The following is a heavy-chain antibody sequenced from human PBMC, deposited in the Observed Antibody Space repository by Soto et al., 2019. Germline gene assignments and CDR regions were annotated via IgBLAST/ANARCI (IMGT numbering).Heavy chain of an antibody. CDR3: ARLGGYYQALDT. J-gene: IGHJ5*02. V-gene: IGHV4-59*08. Sequence: PSETLSLTCTVSGGSISPYYWSWIRQSPGKGLEWIGYIYYTGTTRHNPSLKSRVTILVDTSKNQFSLKLGSVTAADTAVYYCARLGGYYQALDTWGQGALVTVSS. D-gene: IGHD3-22*01. CDR1: GGSISPYY. CDR2: IYYTGTT.